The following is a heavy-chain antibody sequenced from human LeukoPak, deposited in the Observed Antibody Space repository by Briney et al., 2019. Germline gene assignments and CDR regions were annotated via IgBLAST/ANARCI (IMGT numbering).Heavy chain of an antibody. J-gene: IGHJ4*02. V-gene: IGHV3-33*01. D-gene: IGHD3-22*01. CDR3: ARDQGKGYYDSSGYFGY. Sequence: GGSLRLSCAASGFTFSSYGMHWVRQASGKGLEWVAVIWYDGSNKYYADSVKGRFTISRDNSKNTLYLQMNSLRAEDTAVYYCARDQGKGYYDSSGYFGYWGQGTLVTVSS. CDR2: IWYDGSNK. CDR1: GFTFSSYG.